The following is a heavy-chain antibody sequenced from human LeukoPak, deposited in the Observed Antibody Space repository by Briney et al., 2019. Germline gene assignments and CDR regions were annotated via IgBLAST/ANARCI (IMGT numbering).Heavy chain of an antibody. CDR1: GFDFSWST. CDR2: THEDGTEI. Sequence: GGSLRLSCVVSGFDFSWSTMTWVRQPPGKGPEWVAKTHEDGTEIEYVDSAKGRFTISRDNAKSTLYLQMNSLRVEDTAVYYCATGGAPRGRFENWGQGTLVTVSS. J-gene: IGHJ4*02. CDR3: ATGGAPRGRFEN. V-gene: IGHV3-7*01.